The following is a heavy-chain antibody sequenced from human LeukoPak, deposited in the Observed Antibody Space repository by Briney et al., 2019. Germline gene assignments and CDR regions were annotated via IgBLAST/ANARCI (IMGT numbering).Heavy chain of an antibody. J-gene: IGHJ4*02. CDR3: ARALTTVSSDY. D-gene: IGHD4-17*01. Sequence: ASVKVSCKASGYTFTSYGISWVRQAPGQGLEWMGWISAYNGNTNYAQKFQGRVTMTRDTSISTAYMELSRLRSDDTAVYYCARALTTVSSDYWGQGTLVTVSS. V-gene: IGHV1-18*01. CDR1: GYTFTSYG. CDR2: ISAYNGNT.